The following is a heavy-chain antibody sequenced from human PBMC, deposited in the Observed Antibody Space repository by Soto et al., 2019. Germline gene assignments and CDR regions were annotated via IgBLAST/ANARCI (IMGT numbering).Heavy chain of an antibody. V-gene: IGHV4-34*01. CDR1: GCSISSYYYH. CDR3: ARGLREVRGVIITSFNY. D-gene: IGHD3-10*01. J-gene: IGHJ4*02. CDR2: INHSGST. Sequence: SETLSLTCTVSGCSISSYYYHWTWIRQAPGKGLEWIGEINHSGSTNYNPSLKSRVTISVDTSKNQFSLKLSSVTAADTAVYYCARGLREVRGVIITSFNYWGQGTLVTVSS.